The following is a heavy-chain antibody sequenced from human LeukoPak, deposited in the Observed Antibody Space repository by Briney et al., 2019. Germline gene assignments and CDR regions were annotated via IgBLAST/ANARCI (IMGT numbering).Heavy chain of an antibody. J-gene: IGHJ4*02. Sequence: KASETLSLTCSVSGGSINGYSWTWIRQPPGMRLEWVGHISYTGTTNYNPSLTTRVAISVDTSKNQFSLKLTSVTAADTGMYFCARLGGNWNSPGRDYWGQGTLATVSS. D-gene: IGHD3-10*01. V-gene: IGHV4-59*08. CDR2: ISYTGTT. CDR3: ARLGGNWNSPGRDY. CDR1: GGSINGYS.